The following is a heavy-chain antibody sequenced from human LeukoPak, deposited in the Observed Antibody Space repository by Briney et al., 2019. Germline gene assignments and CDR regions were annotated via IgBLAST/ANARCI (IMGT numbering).Heavy chain of an antibody. D-gene: IGHD3-16*01. J-gene: IGHJ2*01. V-gene: IGHV4-59*08. CDR2: VYNSGDT. CDR1: GGSTSSGY. CDR3: ARLKLGAYFDL. Sequence: SETLSLTCTVSGGSTSSGYWSWIRQSPGKGLEWVGYVYNSGDTGKNPSLKSRVTILLDTSKNQCSLKLTSVSAADTAVYYCARLKLGAYFDLWGRDTLVTVSS.